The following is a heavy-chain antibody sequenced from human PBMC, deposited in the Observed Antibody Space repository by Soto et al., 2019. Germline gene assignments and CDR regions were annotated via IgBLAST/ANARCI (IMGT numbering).Heavy chain of an antibody. CDR3: VRGTGSSGYAQRWFDP. CDR1: GFTFSTFA. D-gene: IGHD3-22*01. Sequence: QVQLVESGGGVVQPGRSLRLSCAASGFTFSTFAMHWARQAPGKGLEWVAVTSFDEVNKYYAESVKGRFTISRDNSRDTLYLQMDSVRVEDTAVYYCVRGTGSSGYAQRWFDPWGQGILVTVSS. V-gene: IGHV3-30-3*01. CDR2: TSFDEVNK. J-gene: IGHJ5*02.